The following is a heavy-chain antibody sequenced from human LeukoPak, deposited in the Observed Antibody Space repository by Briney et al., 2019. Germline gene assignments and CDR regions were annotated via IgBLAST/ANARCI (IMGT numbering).Heavy chain of an antibody. J-gene: IGHJ4*02. D-gene: IGHD3-10*01. Sequence: GGSLRLSCAASGFTFSSYAMTWVRQAPGKGLEWVSDINGSGGRTYYADSVKGRFTISRDNSKNTLCLQMNSLRAEDTAIYYCAKYRGIPKWGQGTLVTVSS. CDR3: AKYRGIPK. CDR1: GFTFSSYA. CDR2: INGSGGRT. V-gene: IGHV3-23*01.